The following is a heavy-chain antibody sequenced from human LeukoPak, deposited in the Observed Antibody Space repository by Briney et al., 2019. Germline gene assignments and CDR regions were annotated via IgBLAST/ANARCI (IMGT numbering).Heavy chain of an antibody. CDR2: INWNGGST. CDR3: ARDRLRGYCSSTSCYSFSWFDP. Sequence: PGGSLRLSCAASGFTFDDYGMSWVRQAPGKGLEWVSGINWNGGSTGYADSVKGRFTISRDNAKSSLYLQMNSLRAEDTAVYYCARDRLRGYCSSTSCYSFSWFDPWGQGTLVTVSS. V-gene: IGHV3-20*04. J-gene: IGHJ5*02. CDR1: GFTFDDYG. D-gene: IGHD2-2*01.